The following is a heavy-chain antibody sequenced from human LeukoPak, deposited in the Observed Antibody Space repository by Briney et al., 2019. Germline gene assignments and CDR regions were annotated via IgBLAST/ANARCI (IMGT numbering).Heavy chain of an antibody. J-gene: IGHJ6*03. CDR2: IIPIFGTA. CDR3: ARSLFRFLEWSYRSYYYSYMDV. D-gene: IGHD3-3*01. V-gene: IGHV1-69*06. CDR1: GGTFRNYA. Sequence: ASVKVSCQACGGTFRNYAISWVRQAPGQGLEWMGGIIPIFGTANYAQKFQGRVTITADKSTRTAYMELSSLISEDTAVYYCARSLFRFLEWSYRSYYYSYMDVWGKGTTVTVSS.